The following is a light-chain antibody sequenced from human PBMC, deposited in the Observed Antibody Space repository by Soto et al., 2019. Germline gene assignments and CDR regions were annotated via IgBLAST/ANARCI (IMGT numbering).Light chain of an antibody. V-gene: IGLV2-23*01. CDR2: EDN. Sequence: QSALTQPASVSGSPGQSITISCTGTSNDVVTDNFVSWYQQHPGKAPKVMIFEDNKRPSGVSNHFSGSKSGNTASLTISGLQAEDEADYYCCSYARSDILVVFGGGTKLTVL. CDR1: SNDVVTDNF. J-gene: IGLJ2*01. CDR3: CSYARSDILVV.